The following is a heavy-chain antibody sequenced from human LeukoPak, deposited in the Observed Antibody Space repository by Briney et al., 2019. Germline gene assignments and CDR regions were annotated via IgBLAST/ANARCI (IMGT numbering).Heavy chain of an antibody. J-gene: IGHJ6*03. D-gene: IGHD4-17*01. CDR2: ISGSGGST. CDR3: ASCDYGDYVSRQYYCYMDV. Sequence: GGSLRLSCAASGFTFSTYAMNWVRQAPGKGLKWVSAISGSGGSTYYADSVKGRFTISRDNAKNSLYLQMNSLRAEDTAVYYCASCDYGDYVSRQYYCYMDVWGKGTTVTVSS. CDR1: GFTFSTYA. V-gene: IGHV3-23*01.